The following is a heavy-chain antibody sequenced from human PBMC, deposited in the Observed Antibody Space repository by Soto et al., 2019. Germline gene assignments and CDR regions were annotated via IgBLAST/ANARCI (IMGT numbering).Heavy chain of an antibody. Sequence: SETLSLICAVYGGSFSGYYWSWIRQPPGKGLEWIGEINHSGSTNYNPSLKSRVTISVDTSKNQFSLELSSVTAADTAVYYCARPHYDSNTFYYFFDYWGQGTLVTVSS. J-gene: IGHJ4*02. CDR1: GGSFSGYY. CDR2: INHSGST. CDR3: ARPHYDSNTFYYFFDY. V-gene: IGHV4-34*01. D-gene: IGHD3-22*01.